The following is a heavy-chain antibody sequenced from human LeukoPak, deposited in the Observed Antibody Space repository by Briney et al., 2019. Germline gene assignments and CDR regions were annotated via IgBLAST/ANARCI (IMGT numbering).Heavy chain of an antibody. Sequence: PSETLSLTCTVSGASISDYYWSWIRQPPGKGLEWIGYINYSGSTNYNPSLKSRVTISVDTSKNQFSLKVSSVTAADTAVYHCARQPTTVTTGDAFDIWGQGTKVTVSS. D-gene: IGHD4-17*01. V-gene: IGHV4-59*01. J-gene: IGHJ3*02. CDR3: ARQPTTVTTGDAFDI. CDR1: GASISDYY. CDR2: INYSGST.